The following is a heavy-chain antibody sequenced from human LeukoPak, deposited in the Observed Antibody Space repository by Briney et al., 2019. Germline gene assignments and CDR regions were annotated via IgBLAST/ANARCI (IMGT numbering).Heavy chain of an antibody. CDR3: TTQYSSGWDFDY. D-gene: IGHD6-19*01. J-gene: IGHJ4*02. CDR2: IKSKTDGGTT. Sequence: GGPLRLSCAASGFTFRNAWMGWVRQAPGKGLEWVGRIKSKTDGGTTDYAAPVKGRFTISRDDSKNTLYLQMNSLKTEDTAVYYCTTQYSSGWDFDYWGQGTLVTVSS. V-gene: IGHV3-15*01. CDR1: GFTFRNAW.